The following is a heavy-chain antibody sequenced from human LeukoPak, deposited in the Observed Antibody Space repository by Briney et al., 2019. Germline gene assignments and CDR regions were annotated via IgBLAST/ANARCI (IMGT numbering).Heavy chain of an antibody. J-gene: IGHJ4*02. V-gene: IGHV4-30-4*07. CDR1: GGSISSGAYS. Sequence: SETLSLTCAVSGGSISSGAYSWGWLRQPPRRGLEWVGYVYYSGGTYYNPSLKSRVTISVNTSKNQFSLKLSSVTAADTAVYYCARTYGSGIVDYWGQGTLVTVSS. D-gene: IGHD3-10*01. CDR3: ARTYGSGIVDY. CDR2: VYYSGGT.